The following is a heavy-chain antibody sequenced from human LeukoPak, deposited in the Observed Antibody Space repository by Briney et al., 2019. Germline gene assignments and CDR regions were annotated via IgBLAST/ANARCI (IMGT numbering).Heavy chain of an antibody. CDR2: ISYDGSNK. CDR3: ARASGMATHSPALVG. Sequence: GGSLRLSCAASGFTFSRHGMHWVRQAPGKGLEWVAVISYDGSNKYYADSVKGRFTISRDNSKNTLYLQVNSLRAEDTAVYYCARASGMATHSPALVGWGQGTLVTVSS. V-gene: IGHV3-30*03. D-gene: IGHD5-24*01. J-gene: IGHJ4*02. CDR1: GFTFSRHG.